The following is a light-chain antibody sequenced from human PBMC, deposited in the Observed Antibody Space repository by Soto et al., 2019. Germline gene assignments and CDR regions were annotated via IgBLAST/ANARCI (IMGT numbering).Light chain of an antibody. CDR3: QQHQTYST. CDR1: QSVSSN. J-gene: IGKJ1*01. CDR2: AAS. V-gene: IGKV3-15*01. Sequence: ETVMTQSPATLSVSPVEGATLSCRASQSVSSNLVWYQHRPGQAPRLPVYAASTRATDIPARFSGSGSGKEFTLTISSLQHDDFATYYCQQHQTYSTFGQGTKVDIK.